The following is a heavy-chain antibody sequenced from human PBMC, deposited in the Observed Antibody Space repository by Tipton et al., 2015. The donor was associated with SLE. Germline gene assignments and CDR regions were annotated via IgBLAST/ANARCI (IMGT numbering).Heavy chain of an antibody. D-gene: IGHD6-6*01. V-gene: IGHV3-23*01. CDR3: AKQEYSRSSDYFDY. Sequence: SLRLSCAASGFTFSSYAMSWFRQAPGKGLEWVSGINGRGGETYYADSVKGRFTISRDNSRNTLHLQMISLKVGDTAIYYCAKQEYSRSSDYFDYWGQGDLVTVSS. CDR2: INGRGGET. J-gene: IGHJ4*02. CDR1: GFTFSSYA.